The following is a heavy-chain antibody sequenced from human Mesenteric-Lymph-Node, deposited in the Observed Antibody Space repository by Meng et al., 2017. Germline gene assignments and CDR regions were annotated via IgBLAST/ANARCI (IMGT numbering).Heavy chain of an antibody. J-gene: IGHJ4*02. Sequence: VLLEGSGPGLVKPSGTLSLTCTGSAGSITNKDWWSWVRQPPGKGLEWIGEMHHDGRTNYNPSFKSRVIMSMDKSSNQFSLHLSSVTAADTAVYFCATNGFYSIDNWGQGTLVTVSS. CDR3: ATNGFYSIDN. CDR2: MHHDGRT. V-gene: IGHV4-4*02. D-gene: IGHD2-8*01. CDR1: AGSITNKDW.